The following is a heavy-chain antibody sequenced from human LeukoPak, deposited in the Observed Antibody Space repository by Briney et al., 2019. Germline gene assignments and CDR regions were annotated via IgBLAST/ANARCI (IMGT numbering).Heavy chain of an antibody. D-gene: IGHD6-19*01. Sequence: GGSLRLSCAASGFTFSNYNMNWVRQAPGKGLEWVSYISSSSSTIYYADSVKGRFTISRDNAKNSLYLQMNSLRAEDTAVYYCARVLYSSGWYRHDAFDIWGQGTMVTVSS. CDR2: ISSSSSTI. J-gene: IGHJ3*02. V-gene: IGHV3-48*04. CDR3: ARVLYSSGWYRHDAFDI. CDR1: GFTFSNYN.